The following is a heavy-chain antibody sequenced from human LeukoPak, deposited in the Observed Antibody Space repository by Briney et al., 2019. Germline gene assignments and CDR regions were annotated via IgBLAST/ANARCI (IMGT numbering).Heavy chain of an antibody. D-gene: IGHD4-17*01. CDR2: IYPGDSDT. Sequence: GESLKISCKGSGYSFTSYWIGWVRQMPEKGLEWMGIIYPGDSDTRYSPSFQGQVTISADKSITTAYLQWSSLKASDTAIYYCARHATMTALSSAFDPWGQGTLVTVSS. CDR3: ARHATMTALSSAFDP. CDR1: GYSFTSYW. V-gene: IGHV5-51*01. J-gene: IGHJ5*02.